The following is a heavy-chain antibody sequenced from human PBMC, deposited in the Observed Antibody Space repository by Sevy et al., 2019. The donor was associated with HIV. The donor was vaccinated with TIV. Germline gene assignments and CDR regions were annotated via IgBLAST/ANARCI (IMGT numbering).Heavy chain of an antibody. V-gene: IGHV4-59*02. J-gene: IGHJ4*02. D-gene: IGHD3-10*01. CDR1: GGSVSSYY. CDR3: ARAVITMVRGILPYFDY. CDR2: IYYSGST. Sequence: SETLSLTCTVSGGSVSSYYWSWIRQPPGKGLECIGYIYYSGSTDYNPSLQSRVTISLDTSKNQFSLKLTSVTAADTAVYYCARAVITMVRGILPYFDYWGQGTLFTVSS.